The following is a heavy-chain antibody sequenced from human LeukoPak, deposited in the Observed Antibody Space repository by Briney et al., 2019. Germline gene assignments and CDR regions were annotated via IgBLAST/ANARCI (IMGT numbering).Heavy chain of an antibody. CDR3: ARHDPNSWFQATLPPDY. D-gene: IGHD6-13*01. CDR1: GGSISSYY. CDR2: IYYSGST. Sequence: SETLSLTCTVSGGSISSYYWGWIRQPPGKGLEWIGYIYYSGSTNYNPSLKSRVTISVDTSKNQFSLKLSSVTAADTAVYYCARHDPNSWFQATLPPDYWGQGTLVTVSS. V-gene: IGHV4-59*08. J-gene: IGHJ4*02.